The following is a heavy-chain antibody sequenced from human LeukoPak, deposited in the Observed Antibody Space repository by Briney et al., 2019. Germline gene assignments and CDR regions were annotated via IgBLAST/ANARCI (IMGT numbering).Heavy chain of an antibody. CDR1: GYTFTSYY. J-gene: IGHJ4*02. V-gene: IGHV1-46*01. D-gene: IGHD3-16*01. CDR2: INPSGGST. Sequence: ASVKVSCKASGYTFTSYYMHWVRQAPGQGLEWMGIINPSGGSTSYAQKFRDRVTITADKSTRTAYMELSSLRSEDTAVYYCARDNDSRDPPHFDYWGQGTLVTVSS. CDR3: ARDNDSRDPPHFDY.